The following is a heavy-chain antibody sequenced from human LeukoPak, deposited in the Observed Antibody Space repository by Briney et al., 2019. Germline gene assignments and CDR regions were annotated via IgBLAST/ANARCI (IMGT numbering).Heavy chain of an antibody. Sequence: GESLKISCKVSEYRFTSYWIGWVRQMPGKGPEWMGIIYPGDSDSRYSPSFQGQVTISADKSISTAYLQWSSLKASDTAMYYCARRSGSWSFDYWGQGTLVTVSS. CDR2: IYPGDSDS. D-gene: IGHD3-10*01. V-gene: IGHV5-51*01. CDR3: ARRSGSWSFDY. CDR1: EYRFTSYW. J-gene: IGHJ4*02.